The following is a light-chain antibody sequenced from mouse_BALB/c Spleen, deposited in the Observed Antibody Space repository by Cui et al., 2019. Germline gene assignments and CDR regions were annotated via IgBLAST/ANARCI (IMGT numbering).Light chain of an antibody. CDR2: YAS. J-gene: IGKJ4*01. V-gene: IGKV5-39*01. CDR3: QNGHSFPFT. CDR1: QSINDY. Sequence: DIVMTQSPATLSVTPGDRVSLSCRVSQSINDYLHWYQQKSHESPRLLIKYASQSISGIPSRFSGSGSGSDFTLSINSVEPEDVGVYYCQNGHSFPFTFGSGTKLEIK.